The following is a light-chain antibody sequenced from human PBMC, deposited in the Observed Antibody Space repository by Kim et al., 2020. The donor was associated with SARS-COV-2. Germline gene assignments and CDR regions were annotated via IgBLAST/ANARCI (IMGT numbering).Light chain of an antibody. CDR2: NKD. Sequence: QRVTISCSGSSSNIDTNNVNWYQQRPGTAPHLLILNKDRRPPAGPDECFGSRFGASASLTISGVQSADDAADFCAAWEDSPDGYEVFGGGTKLTVL. CDR3: AAWEDSPDGYEV. J-gene: IGLJ2*01. V-gene: IGLV1-44*01. CDR1: SSNIDTNN.